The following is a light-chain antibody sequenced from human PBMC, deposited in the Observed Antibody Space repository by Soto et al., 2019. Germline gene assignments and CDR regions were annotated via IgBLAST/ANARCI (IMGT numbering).Light chain of an antibody. J-gene: IGKJ1*01. V-gene: IGKV3-15*01. CDR2: GAS. Sequence: EIVMTQSPATLSVSPGERATLSCRASQSVSSNLAWYQQKPGQAPRLLISGASTRATGIPDRFSGSGSGTDYTLTISSLQSEDFAVYFCQQYNYWPSFGQGTKVEIK. CDR1: QSVSSN. CDR3: QQYNYWPS.